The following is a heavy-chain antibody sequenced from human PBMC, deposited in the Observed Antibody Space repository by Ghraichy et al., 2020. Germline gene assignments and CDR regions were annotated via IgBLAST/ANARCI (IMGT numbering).Heavy chain of an antibody. J-gene: IGHJ6*02. V-gene: IGHV3-43*01. CDR3: ANDKAGYNGMDV. Sequence: GGSLRLSCAASGFKFVHYTMHWVRPGSGKGLEWVSLICRDGGAPYYADSVKGRFTSSRDNSKNSLYLQMNILITEDTAVYYCANDKAGYNGMDVWGQGTTVTVSS. CDR1: GFKFVHYT. CDR2: ICRDGGAP. D-gene: IGHD6-13*01.